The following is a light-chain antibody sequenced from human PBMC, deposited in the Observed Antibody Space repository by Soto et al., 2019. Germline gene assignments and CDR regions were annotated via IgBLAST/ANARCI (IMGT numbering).Light chain of an antibody. Sequence: QAVVTQEPSLTVSPGGTVTLTCGSSTGAVTSGHYPYWFQQKPGQAPRTLIYDTSNTHSWTPARFSVSLLGGKAALALSGAQPEEEAEYYCLLSDSGAYVFGTGTKLTVL. J-gene: IGLJ1*01. CDR2: DTS. CDR1: TGAVTSGHY. V-gene: IGLV7-46*01. CDR3: LLSDSGAYV.